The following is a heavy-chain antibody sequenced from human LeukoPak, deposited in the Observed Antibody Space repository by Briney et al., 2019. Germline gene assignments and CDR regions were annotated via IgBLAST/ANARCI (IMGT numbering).Heavy chain of an antibody. V-gene: IGHV6-1*01. J-gene: IGHJ5*02. Sequence: SQALSLTCAISGDSVSSNSAAWNWIRQSPSRGLEWLGRTYYRSKWYNDYAVSVKSRVTINPDTSKNQFSLQLSSVTAADTAVYYCARVRHSSSSKGPVFGWFDPWGQGTLVTVSS. D-gene: IGHD6-13*01. CDR2: TYYRSKWYN. CDR1: GDSVSSNSAA. CDR3: ARVRHSSSSKGPVFGWFDP.